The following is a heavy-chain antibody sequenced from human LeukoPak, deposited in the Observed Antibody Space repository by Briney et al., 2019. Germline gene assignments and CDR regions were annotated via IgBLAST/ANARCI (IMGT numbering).Heavy chain of an antibody. CDR1: GFTFSSYW. J-gene: IGHJ4*02. CDR2: TNSDGSST. V-gene: IGHV3-74*01. CDR3: ARDLGYQLPNLPDY. Sequence: GGSLRLSCAASGFTFSSYWMHWVRQAPGKGLVWVSRTNSDGSSTSYADSVKGRFTISRDNAKNTLYLQMNSLRAEDTAVYYCARDLGYQLPNLPDYWGQGTLVTVSS. D-gene: IGHD2-2*01.